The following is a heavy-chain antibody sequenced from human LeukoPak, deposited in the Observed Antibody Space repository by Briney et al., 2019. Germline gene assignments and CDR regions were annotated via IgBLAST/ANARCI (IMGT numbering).Heavy chain of an antibody. D-gene: IGHD3-3*01. V-gene: IGHV4-59*01. J-gene: IGHJ4*02. Sequence: PSETLSLTCTVSGGSISSYYWSWIRQPPGKGLEWIGYIYYSGSTNYNPSLKSRVTISVDTSKNQFSLKLSSVTAADTAVYYCARGIPYYDFWSGPGDSYYIDYWGQGTLVTVSS. CDR1: GGSISSYY. CDR3: ARGIPYYDFWSGPGDSYYIDY. CDR2: IYYSGST.